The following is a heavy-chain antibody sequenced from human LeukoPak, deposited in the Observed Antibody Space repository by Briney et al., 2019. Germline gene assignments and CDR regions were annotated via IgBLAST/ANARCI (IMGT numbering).Heavy chain of an antibody. CDR3: ARGVSGYFYLLDC. D-gene: IGHD3-22*01. CDR2: INPNSGGT. V-gene: IGHV1-2*02. Sequence: ASVKVSFTASGYTFTDYYMHWVRQAPGQGLEWIGWINPNSGGTNSAQKFQGRVTTTRDTSISTGYMELSRLRSDDTAVYYCARGVSGYFYLLDCWGQGTLVTVSS. J-gene: IGHJ4*02. CDR1: GYTFTDYY.